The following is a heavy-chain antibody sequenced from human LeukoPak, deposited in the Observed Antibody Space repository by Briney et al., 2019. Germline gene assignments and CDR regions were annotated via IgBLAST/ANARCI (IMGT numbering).Heavy chain of an antibody. CDR3: ARGVGRGVVILPSDY. J-gene: IGHJ4*02. Sequence: GGSLRLSCAASGFPFSGFYMTWIRQAPGKGPEWLSDISSSGDYTDYADSVKGRFTISRDNTKNSLYLQMTSLRAEDTAVYYCARGVGRGVVILPSDYWGQGTLVTVSS. D-gene: IGHD3-3*01. V-gene: IGHV3-11*06. CDR1: GFPFSGFY. CDR2: ISSSGDYT.